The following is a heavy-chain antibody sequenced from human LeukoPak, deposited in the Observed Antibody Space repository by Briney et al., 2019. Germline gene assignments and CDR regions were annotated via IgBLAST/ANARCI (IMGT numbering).Heavy chain of an antibody. CDR1: GFTFSSYG. V-gene: IGHV3-30*02. CDR3: AKDLPATYFDY. CDR2: IRNDGSTK. D-gene: IGHD2-2*01. J-gene: IGHJ4*02. Sequence: GGSLRLSCAASGFTFSSYGMHWVRQAPGKGLEWVAFIRNDGSTKFYADSVKGRFTISRDNSKNTLYLQMNSLRADDTAVYYCAKDLPATYFDYWGQGTLVTVSS.